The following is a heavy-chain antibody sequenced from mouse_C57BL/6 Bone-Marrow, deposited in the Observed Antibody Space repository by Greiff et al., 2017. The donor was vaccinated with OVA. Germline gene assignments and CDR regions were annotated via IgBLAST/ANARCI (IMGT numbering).Heavy chain of an antibody. CDR3: ARSNYYGSRDAMDY. V-gene: IGHV1-59*01. Sequence: QVQLQQPGAELVRPGTSVKLSCKASGYTFTSYWMHWVKQRPVQGLEWIGVIDPSDSYTNYNQKFKGKATLTVDTSSSTAYMQLSSLTSEDSAVYYCARSNYYGSRDAMDYWGQGTSVTVSS. CDR1: GYTFTSYW. D-gene: IGHD1-1*01. J-gene: IGHJ4*01. CDR2: IDPSDSYT.